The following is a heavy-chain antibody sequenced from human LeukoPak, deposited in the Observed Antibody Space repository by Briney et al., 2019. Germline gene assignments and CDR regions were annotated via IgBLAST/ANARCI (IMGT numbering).Heavy chain of an antibody. CDR2: IKNKTDGGTT. D-gene: IGHD4-11*01. CDR1: GFTFSNAW. Sequence: GGSLRLSCAASGFTFSNAWMSWVRQAPGKGLEWVGRIKNKTDGGTTDYAAHVKGRFTISRHDSKNTLYLQMHSLKSEDTAVYYCARWYSNYVGAYYYYMDVWGKGTTVTVSS. CDR3: ARWYSNYVGAYYYYMDV. J-gene: IGHJ6*03. V-gene: IGHV3-15*01.